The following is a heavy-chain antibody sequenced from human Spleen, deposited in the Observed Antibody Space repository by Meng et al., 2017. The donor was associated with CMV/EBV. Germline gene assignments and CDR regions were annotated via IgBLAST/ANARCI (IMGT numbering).Heavy chain of an antibody. CDR3: AKDRNWSGSRGIDT. D-gene: IGHD3-3*01. CDR1: VFIFSDYA. V-gene: IGHV3-33*06. J-gene: IGHJ5*02. Sequence: ASVFIFSDYAMYRVRQAPGEGLEWVAIIWYDGSYKYYHDSVEGRFTISRDNSKNTLYLEMNSLRAEDTAVYYCAKDRNWSGSRGIDTWGQGNLVTVSS. CDR2: IWYDGSYK.